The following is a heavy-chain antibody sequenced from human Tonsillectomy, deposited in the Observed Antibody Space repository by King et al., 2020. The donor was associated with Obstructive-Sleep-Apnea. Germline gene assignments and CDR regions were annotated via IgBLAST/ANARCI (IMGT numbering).Heavy chain of an antibody. J-gene: IGHJ4*02. D-gene: IGHD3-3*01. Sequence: QLVQSGGGLVQPGGSLRLSCAASGFTFSSYSMNWVRQAPGKGLEWFSYISSSSSTIYYADSVKGRFTISRDNAKNSLYLQMNSLRAEDTAVYYCARDLESGKFDYWGQATLVTVSS. CDR2: ISSSSSTI. V-gene: IGHV3-48*04. CDR3: ARDLESGKFDY. CDR1: GFTFSSYS.